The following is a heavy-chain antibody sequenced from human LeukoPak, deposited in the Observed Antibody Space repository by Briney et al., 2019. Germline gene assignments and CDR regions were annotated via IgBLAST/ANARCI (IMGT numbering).Heavy chain of an antibody. D-gene: IGHD3-10*01. J-gene: IGHJ4*02. CDR3: AKTYYYGSGSYDY. Sequence: GGSLRLSCAASGFTFSSYWMHWVRQAPGKGLVWVSRINSDGSSTSYADSVKGRFTISRDNAKNTLYLQMNSLRAEDTAVYYCAKTYYYGSGSYDYWGQGTLVTVSS. V-gene: IGHV3-74*01. CDR2: INSDGSST. CDR1: GFTFSSYW.